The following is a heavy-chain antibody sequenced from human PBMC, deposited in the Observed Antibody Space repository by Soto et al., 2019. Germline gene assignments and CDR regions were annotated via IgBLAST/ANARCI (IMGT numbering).Heavy chain of an antibody. CDR2: ISYDGSNK. CDR3: ARVTGWLQSNFDY. D-gene: IGHD5-12*01. V-gene: IGHV3-30-3*01. Sequence: GGSLRLSCAASGFTFSSYAMHWVRQAPGKGLEWVAVISYDGSNKYYADSVKGRFTISRDNSKNTLYLQMNSLRAEDTAVYYCARVTGWLQSNFDYWGQGTLVTVSS. CDR1: GFTFSSYA. J-gene: IGHJ4*02.